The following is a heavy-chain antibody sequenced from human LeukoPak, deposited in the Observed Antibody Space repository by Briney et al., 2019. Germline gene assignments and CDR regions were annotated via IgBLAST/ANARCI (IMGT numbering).Heavy chain of an antibody. CDR2: IWYDGSKK. J-gene: IGHJ4*02. D-gene: IGHD1-1*01. Sequence: GGSLRLSCAASGFTFSSYSVNWVRQAPGKGLEWVAVIWYDGSKKYYADSAKGRFTISRDNSNNALFLQMDSLRAEDTAMYYCARYNSGTMDYWGQGALVTVSS. CDR3: ARYNSGTMDY. V-gene: IGHV3-33*02. CDR1: GFTFSSYS.